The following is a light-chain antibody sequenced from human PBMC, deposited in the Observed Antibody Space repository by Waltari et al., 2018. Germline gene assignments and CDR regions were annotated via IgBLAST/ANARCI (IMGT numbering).Light chain of an antibody. J-gene: IGLJ3*02. Sequence: QSVLTQPPSVSGAPGQRVTVSCTGRSSNIGAGYDVHWYRQVPGTAPKLLIYGNINRPSGVPDRFSGSKSGTSASLAITGLQADDEADYYCQSYDSSLSGWVFGGGTKLTVL. CDR2: GNI. V-gene: IGLV1-40*01. CDR1: SSNIGAGYD. CDR3: QSYDSSLSGWV.